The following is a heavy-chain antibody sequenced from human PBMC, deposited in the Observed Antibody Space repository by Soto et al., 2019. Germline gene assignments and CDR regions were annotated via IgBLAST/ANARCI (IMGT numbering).Heavy chain of an antibody. V-gene: IGHV1-46*01. Sequence: VKVSCKASGYTFTSYYMHWVRQAPGQGLEWMGIINPSGGSTSYAQKFQGRVTMTRDTSTGTVYMELSSLRSEDTAVYYCARAKYDFWSGYSPYYYYGMDVWGQGTTVTVSS. CDR1: GYTFTSYY. CDR2: INPSGGST. CDR3: ARAKYDFWSGYSPYYYYGMDV. J-gene: IGHJ6*02. D-gene: IGHD3-3*01.